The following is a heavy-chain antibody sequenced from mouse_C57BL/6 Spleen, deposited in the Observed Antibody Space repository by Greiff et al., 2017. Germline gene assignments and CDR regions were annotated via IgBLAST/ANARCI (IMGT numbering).Heavy chain of an antibody. CDR3: TRAPNDYGSSLWYFDV. Sequence: EVKLVESGEGLVKPGGSLKLSCAASGFTFSSYAMSWVRQTPEKRLEWVAYISSGGDYIYYADTVKGRFTISRDNARNTLYLQMSSLKSEDTAMYYCTRAPNDYGSSLWYFDVWGTGTTVTVSS. D-gene: IGHD1-1*01. J-gene: IGHJ1*03. CDR2: ISSGGDYI. V-gene: IGHV5-9-1*02. CDR1: GFTFSSYA.